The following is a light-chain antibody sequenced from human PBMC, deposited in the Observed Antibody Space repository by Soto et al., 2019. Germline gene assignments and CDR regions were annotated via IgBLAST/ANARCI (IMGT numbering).Light chain of an antibody. CDR1: QTASSSH. V-gene: IGKV3-20*01. CDR3: QQYGRSHYT. CDR2: DAS. J-gene: IGKJ2*01. Sequence: EIVLTQSPGALSLSPGERATISCRASQTASSSHLAWYQQNPGQAPRLLIYDASSRATGISDRFSSSGSGTDFTLTISRLEPEELAVYDCQQYGRSHYTVGQLNKVEIK.